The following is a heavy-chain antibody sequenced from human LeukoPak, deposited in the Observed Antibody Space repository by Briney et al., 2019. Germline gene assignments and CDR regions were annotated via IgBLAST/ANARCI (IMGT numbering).Heavy chain of an antibody. CDR2: ISYTGST. Sequence: SETLSLTCTVSGGSISSYFWNWIRQPPGKGLEWIGYISYTGSTNYNPSLKSRVTISVDTSKNQFSLKLSSVTAADTAVYYCARASGYNWYFDYWGQGTLVTVSS. CDR1: GGSISSYF. D-gene: IGHD5-24*01. V-gene: IGHV4-59*01. J-gene: IGHJ4*02. CDR3: ARASGYNWYFDY.